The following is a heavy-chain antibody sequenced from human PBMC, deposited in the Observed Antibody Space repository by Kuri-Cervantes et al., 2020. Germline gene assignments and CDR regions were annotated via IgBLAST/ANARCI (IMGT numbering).Heavy chain of an antibody. Sequence: GESLKISCAASGFTFSGSAMHWVRQASGKGLEWVGRIRSKANSYATAYAASVKGRFTISRDDSRNTAYLQMNSLKTEDTAVYYCARIWSTVGYYYYYMDVWGKGTTVTVSS. V-gene: IGHV3-73*01. D-gene: IGHD1-26*01. CDR3: ARIWSTVGYYYYYMDV. J-gene: IGHJ6*03. CDR2: IRSKANSYAT. CDR1: GFTFSGSA.